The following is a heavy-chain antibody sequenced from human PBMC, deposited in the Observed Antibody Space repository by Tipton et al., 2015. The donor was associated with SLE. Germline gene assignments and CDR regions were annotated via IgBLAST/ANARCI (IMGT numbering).Heavy chain of an antibody. J-gene: IGHJ5*02. CDR3: ARDGSGWSIT. D-gene: IGHD6-19*01. CDR2: IKPDGREI. V-gene: IGHV3-7*01. CDR1: GFTFSTSA. Sequence: SLRLSCAASGFTFSTSAMHWVRQAPGKGLEWVANIKPDGREIYYVDSVKGRFTISRDNAKTSLYLQMDGLRVGDTAVYYCARDGSGWSITWGQGTLVTVS.